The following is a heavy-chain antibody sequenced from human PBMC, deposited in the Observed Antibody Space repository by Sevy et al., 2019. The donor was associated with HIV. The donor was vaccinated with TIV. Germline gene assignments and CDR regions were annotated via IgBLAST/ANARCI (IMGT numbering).Heavy chain of an antibody. D-gene: IGHD3-22*01. CDR1: GFTFSSYA. CDR2: ISGSGGST. CDR3: AKVDSSGYYSVSGFDY. V-gene: IGHV3-23*01. Sequence: GGSLRLSCAASGFTFSSYAMSWVRQAPGKGLEWVSAISGSGGSTYYADSVKGRFTISRANSKNTLYLQMNSLRAEDTAVYYCAKVDSSGYYSVSGFDYWGQGTLVTVSS. J-gene: IGHJ4*02.